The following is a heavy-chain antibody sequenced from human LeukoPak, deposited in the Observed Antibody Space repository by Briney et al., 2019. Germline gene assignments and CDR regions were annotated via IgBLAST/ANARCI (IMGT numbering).Heavy chain of an antibody. Sequence: SVKVSCKASGYTFTSYGISWVRQAPGQGLEWMGWIMPTFGTANNARSFQGRVTITTGESSNTVYMELSSLRSEDTAVYYCARDPQAHNTVFDPWGQGTLVTVSS. CDR2: IMPTFGTA. D-gene: IGHD4-17*01. V-gene: IGHV1-69*05. CDR1: GYTFTSYG. J-gene: IGHJ5*02. CDR3: ARDPQAHNTVFDP.